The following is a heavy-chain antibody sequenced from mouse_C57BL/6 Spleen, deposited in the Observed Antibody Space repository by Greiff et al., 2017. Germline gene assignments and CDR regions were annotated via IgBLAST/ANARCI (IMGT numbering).Heavy chain of an antibody. Sequence: VQLQQSGPELVKPGASVKISCKASGYAFSSSWMNWVKQRPGKGLEWIGRIYPGDGDTNYNGKFKGKATLTGDKSSSTAYMQLSSLTSEDSAVYFCAYSLYYFDYWGKGTTLTVSS. CDR1: GYAFSSSW. V-gene: IGHV1-82*01. D-gene: IGHD3-1*01. J-gene: IGHJ2*01. CDR2: IYPGDGDT. CDR3: AYSLYYFDY.